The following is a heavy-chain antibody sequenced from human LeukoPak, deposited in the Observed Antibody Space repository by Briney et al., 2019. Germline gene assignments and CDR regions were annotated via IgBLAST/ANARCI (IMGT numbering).Heavy chain of an antibody. CDR2: IYYSGST. CDR1: GGSISSYY. J-gene: IGHJ6*03. V-gene: IGHV4-59*12. CDR3: ASTYYDFWSGYYQAYYMDV. D-gene: IGHD3-3*01. Sequence: SETLSLTCTVSGGSISSYYWSWIRQPPGKGLEWIGYIYYSGSTNYNPSLKSRVTISVDTSKNQFSLKLSSVTAADTAVYYCASTYYDFWSGYYQAYYMDVWGKGTTVTVSS.